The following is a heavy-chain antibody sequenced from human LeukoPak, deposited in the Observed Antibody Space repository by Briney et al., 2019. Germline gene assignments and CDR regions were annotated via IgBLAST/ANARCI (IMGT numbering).Heavy chain of an antibody. Sequence: PSETLSLTCAVYVGSFSGYYWSWIRQPPGKGLEWIAEINHSGSTNYNPSLKSRVTISVDTSKNQFSLKLSSVTAADTAVYYCARWQFILVDDSSGYYSHWGQGTLVTVSS. CDR3: ARWQFILVDDSSGYYSH. V-gene: IGHV4-34*01. D-gene: IGHD3-22*01. CDR1: VGSFSGYY. CDR2: INHSGST. J-gene: IGHJ4*01.